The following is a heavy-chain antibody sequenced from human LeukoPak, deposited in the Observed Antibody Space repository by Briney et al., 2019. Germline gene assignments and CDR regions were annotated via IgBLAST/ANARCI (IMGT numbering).Heavy chain of an antibody. CDR2: IIPNRGGT. CDR1: GYTFTGYW. CDR3: TRDGTGGQASDI. Sequence: GASVKVSCKASGYTFTGYWLHGVRQAPGQGLDWMGWIIPNRGGTNQAHKFQGRVTKTSDTSISTAYMELNRLTSDDTGMYYCTRDGTGGQASDIWGQGTMVTVSS. J-gene: IGHJ3*02. V-gene: IGHV1-2*02. D-gene: IGHD3/OR15-3a*01.